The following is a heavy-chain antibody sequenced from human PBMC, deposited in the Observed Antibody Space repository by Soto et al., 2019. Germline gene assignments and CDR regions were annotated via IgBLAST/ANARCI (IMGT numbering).Heavy chain of an antibody. V-gene: IGHV2-5*01. D-gene: IGHD3-3*01. CDR1: GFSLATIGAG. J-gene: IGHJ4*02. CDR2: IDWSDDK. CDR3: THSRISISGAPFDY. Sequence: QITLKESGPTLVKATQTLTLTCSFSGFSLATIGAGVAWVRQPPGKALEWLALIDWSDDKRYRPSLTHRLAISKDTSKSHVVLPMTSVDPSDTATYYCTHSRISISGAPFDYWGQGALVTVSS.